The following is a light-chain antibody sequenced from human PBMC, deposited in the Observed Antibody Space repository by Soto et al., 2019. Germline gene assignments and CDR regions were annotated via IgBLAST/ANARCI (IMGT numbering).Light chain of an antibody. J-gene: IGLJ1*01. CDR3: GTWDTSLSAGRV. CDR1: SSNIGNNY. Sequence: QSVLTQPPSVSAAPGQKVTISCSGSSSNIGNNYVSWYQQLPGTAPKLLIYENNKRPSGIPDRFSGSKSGTSATLGITGLQTGDEADYYGGTWDTSLSAGRVFGTGTKLTVL. CDR2: ENN. V-gene: IGLV1-51*02.